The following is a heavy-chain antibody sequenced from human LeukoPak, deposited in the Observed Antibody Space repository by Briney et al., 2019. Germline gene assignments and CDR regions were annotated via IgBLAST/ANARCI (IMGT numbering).Heavy chain of an antibody. Sequence: GGSLRLTCAASGFTFSDFYMTWIRQAPGKGLEWVSYISNRGSTIHYADSVRGRFTISRDNAKKSLYLQMNSLRAEDTAVYYCARTGKGGSYSDYWGQGTLVTVSS. CDR3: ARTGKGGSYSDY. J-gene: IGHJ4*02. V-gene: IGHV3-11*01. CDR1: GFTFSDFY. D-gene: IGHD1-26*01. CDR2: ISNRGSTI.